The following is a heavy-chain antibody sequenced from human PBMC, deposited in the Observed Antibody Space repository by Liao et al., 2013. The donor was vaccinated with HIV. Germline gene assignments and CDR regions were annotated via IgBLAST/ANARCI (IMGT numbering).Heavy chain of an antibody. CDR2: TYNFGST. J-gene: IGHJ1*01. D-gene: IGHD4/OR15-4a*01. V-gene: IGHV4-59*12. CDR1: GGSITGYY. Sequence: QVQLQESGPGLVKPSETLSLTCSVSGGSITGYYWSWIRQPPGRGLEWIGYTYNFGSTNYNPALKSRLIISVDMSKDQFSLRVTSVTAADTAVYYCAREGYGANSASEYFQHWGQGTLVTVSS. CDR3: AREGYGANSASEYFQH.